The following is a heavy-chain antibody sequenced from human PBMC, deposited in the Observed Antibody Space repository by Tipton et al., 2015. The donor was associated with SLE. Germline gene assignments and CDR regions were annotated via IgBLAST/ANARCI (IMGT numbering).Heavy chain of an antibody. V-gene: IGHV4-4*07. J-gene: IGHJ2*01. CDR3: ARGVRIAVVKGWYFDL. CDR2: VSPSGGT. Sequence: TLSLTCTVSGGSLNHHFCIWIRQSAGKGLEWIGRVSPSGGTNYNPSLKSRVTMSVDTSKNQFSLKLNSVTAADTAVYYCARGVRIAVVKGWYFDLWGRGTLVTVSS. D-gene: IGHD6-19*01. CDR1: GGSLNHHF.